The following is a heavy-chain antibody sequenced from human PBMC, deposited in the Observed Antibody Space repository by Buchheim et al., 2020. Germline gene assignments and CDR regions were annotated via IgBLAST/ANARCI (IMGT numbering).Heavy chain of an antibody. V-gene: IGHV3-23*01. D-gene: IGHD5-18*01. CDR1: GFTFNSYA. Sequence: EVQLLESGGGLVQPGGSLRLSCAASGFTFNSYAMSWVRQAPGKGLEWVSTISGSGGGTNYADSVKGRFTISRDNAKNSLFLQIDNLRAEDTGIYYCAREAMGNYYSYYMDVWGKGTT. CDR3: AREAMGNYYSYYMDV. CDR2: ISGSGGGT. J-gene: IGHJ6*03.